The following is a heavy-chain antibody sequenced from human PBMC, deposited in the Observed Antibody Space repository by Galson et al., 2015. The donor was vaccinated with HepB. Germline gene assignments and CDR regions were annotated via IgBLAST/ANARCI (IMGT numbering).Heavy chain of an antibody. CDR2: IYYSGST. J-gene: IGHJ3*02. CDR3: AREDGSYVSFDI. CDR1: YS. D-gene: IGHD1-26*01. Sequence: YSWSWIRQPPGKGLEWIGYIYYSGSTNYNPSLKSRVTISVDTSKNQFSLKLYPVTAADTAVYYCAREDGSYVSFDIWGQGTMVTVFS. V-gene: IGHV4-59*01.